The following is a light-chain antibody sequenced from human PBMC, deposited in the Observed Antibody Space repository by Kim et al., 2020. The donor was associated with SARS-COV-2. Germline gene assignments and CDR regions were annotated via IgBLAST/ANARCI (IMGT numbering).Light chain of an antibody. V-gene: IGKV1-39*01. Sequence: ASVGDRVTITCRASQSMSSYLNWYQQRPGKAPKHLIYAASSLQSGVPSRFSGSGSGTDFTLTISRLRPEDFATYYCQQSYSTPLTFGGGTKVDIK. CDR3: QQSYSTPLT. CDR1: QSMSSY. CDR2: AAS. J-gene: IGKJ4*01.